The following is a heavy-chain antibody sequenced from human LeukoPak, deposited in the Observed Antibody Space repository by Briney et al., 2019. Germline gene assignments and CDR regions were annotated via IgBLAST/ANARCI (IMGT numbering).Heavy chain of an antibody. Sequence: GGSLRLSCAASGSTFSSSVMHWVRQAPGKGLEWVAAISYDGRDKYFADSVKGRFTISRDNSKNTVDLQVNGLRAEDTAVYYCARETGNYYFDFWGQGTLVTVSS. D-gene: IGHD1-7*01. J-gene: IGHJ4*02. CDR2: ISYDGRDK. V-gene: IGHV3-30*03. CDR3: ARETGNYYFDF. CDR1: GSTFSSSV.